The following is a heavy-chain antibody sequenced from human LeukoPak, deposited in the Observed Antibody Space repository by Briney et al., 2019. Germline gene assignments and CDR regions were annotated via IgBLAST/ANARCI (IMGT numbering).Heavy chain of an antibody. D-gene: IGHD1-26*01. J-gene: IGHJ5*02. CDR1: GFTFSSYD. CDR2: IGTAGDT. V-gene: IGHV3-13*01. CDR3: ARGRVGAWFDP. Sequence: AGGSLRLSCAASGFTFSSYDMHWVRQVTGEGLEWVSAIGTAGDTSYPGSVKGRFTISRENAKNSLYLQMNSLRAGDTAVYYCARGRVGAWFDPWGQGTLVTVSS.